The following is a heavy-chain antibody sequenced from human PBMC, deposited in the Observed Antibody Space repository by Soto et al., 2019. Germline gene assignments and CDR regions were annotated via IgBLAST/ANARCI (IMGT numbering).Heavy chain of an antibody. CDR3: ARSDITMVRGVIMAYYYYGMDV. V-gene: IGHV1-69*13. J-gene: IGHJ6*02. Sequence: GASVKVSCKASGGTFSSYAISWVRQAPGQGLEWMGGIIPVFGTANYAQKFQGRVTITADESTSTAYMELSSLRSEDTAVYYCARSDITMVRGVIMAYYYYGMDVWGQGTTVTVSS. CDR2: IIPVFGTA. CDR1: GGTFSSYA. D-gene: IGHD3-10*01.